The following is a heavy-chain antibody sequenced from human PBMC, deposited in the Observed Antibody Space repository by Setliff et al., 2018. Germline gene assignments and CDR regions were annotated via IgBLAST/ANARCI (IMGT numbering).Heavy chain of an antibody. Sequence: GGSLRLSCAASGLTFSSDAMTWVRQTPGKGLEWVSVISSDGTSIYYADSVKGRFTISRDNSKNTLYLQMNRLRAEDTAIYYCAKPQLELRWGFESWGQGTLVTVS. CDR3: AKPQLELRWGFES. V-gene: IGHV3-23*03. CDR2: ISSDGTSI. CDR1: GLTFSSDA. D-gene: IGHD1-7*01. J-gene: IGHJ4*02.